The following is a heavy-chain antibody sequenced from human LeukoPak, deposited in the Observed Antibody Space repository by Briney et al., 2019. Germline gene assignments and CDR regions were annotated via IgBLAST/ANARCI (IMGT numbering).Heavy chain of an antibody. D-gene: IGHD1-1*01. J-gene: IGHJ4*02. Sequence: GRSLRLSCAASGFTFSSYGMSWVRQAPGEGLEWVSAISGSGGSTYYADSVKGRFTISRDNSKNTLYLQMNSLRAEDTAVYYCAKTGNPATGDYWGQGTLVTVSS. V-gene: IGHV3-23*01. CDR3: AKTGNPATGDY. CDR1: GFTFSSYG. CDR2: ISGSGGST.